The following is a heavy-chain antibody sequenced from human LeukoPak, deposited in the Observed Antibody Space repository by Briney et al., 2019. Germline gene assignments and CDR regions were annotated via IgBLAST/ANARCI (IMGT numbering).Heavy chain of an antibody. D-gene: IGHD4-17*01. V-gene: IGHV1-24*01. J-gene: IGHJ2*01. CDR1: GYTLTEFS. CDR3: TSTVTMRDWYFVL. Sequence: ASVKVSCKVSGYTLTEFSMHWVRQVPGKGLEWMGSFDPEDGETIYTQKFQGRVTMTEDTSTDTAYMELSSLRSEDTAVYYCTSTVTMRDWYFVLWGRGTLVTVSS. CDR2: FDPEDGET.